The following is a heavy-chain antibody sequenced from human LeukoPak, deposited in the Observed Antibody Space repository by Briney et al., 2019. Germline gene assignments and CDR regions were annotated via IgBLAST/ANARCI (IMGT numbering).Heavy chain of an antibody. CDR2: ISSSSSYI. V-gene: IGHV3-21*01. Sequence: GGSLRLSCAASGFTFSSYSMNWVRQAQGKGLEWVSSISSSSSYIYYADSVKGRFTISRDNAKNSLYLQMNSLRAEDTAVYYCARGVVAATLDAFDIWGQGTMVTVSS. CDR3: ARGVVAATLDAFDI. CDR1: GFTFSSYS. D-gene: IGHD2-15*01. J-gene: IGHJ3*02.